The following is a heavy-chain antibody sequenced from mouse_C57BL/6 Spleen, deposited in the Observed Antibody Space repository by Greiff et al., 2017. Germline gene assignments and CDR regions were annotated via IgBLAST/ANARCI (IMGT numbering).Heavy chain of an antibody. V-gene: IGHV1-81*01. D-gene: IGHD1-1*01. Sequence: VKLVESGAELARPGASVKLSCKASGYTFTSYGISWVKQRTGQGLEWIGEIYPRSGNTYYNEKFKGKATLTADKSSSTAYMGLRSLTSEDSAVYFCARSLITAVVARYFDVWGTGTTVTVSS. CDR2: IYPRSGNT. CDR3: ARSLITAVVARYFDV. CDR1: GYTFTSYG. J-gene: IGHJ1*03.